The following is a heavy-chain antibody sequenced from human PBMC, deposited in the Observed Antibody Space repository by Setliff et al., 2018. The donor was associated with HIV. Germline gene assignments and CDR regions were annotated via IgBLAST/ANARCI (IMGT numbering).Heavy chain of an antibody. D-gene: IGHD3-9*01. Sequence: GESLKISCKGPEYFFRTSWIGWVRHLPGKGLEWVAVIFPLDSESRYNPSLEGHVTISVDKSINTTYLQWTSLRASDTAIYYCTRHPLQPEVSGYFYLMDVWGTGTTVTVSS. CDR1: EYFFRTSW. J-gene: IGHJ6*04. CDR3: TRHPLQPEVSGYFYLMDV. V-gene: IGHV5-51*01. CDR2: IFPLDSES.